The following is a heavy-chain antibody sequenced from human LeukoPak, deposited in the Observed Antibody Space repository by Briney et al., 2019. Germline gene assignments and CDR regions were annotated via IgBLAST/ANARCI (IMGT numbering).Heavy chain of an antibody. CDR2: IYTSGST. Sequence: PSETLSLTCTVSGGSISSYYWSWIRQPAGKGLEWIGRIYTSGSTNYNPSLKSRVTMSVDTSKNQFSLKLSSVTAADTAVYYCAGETIVVVPAAMVYYYYYMDVWGKGTTVTVSS. CDR3: AGETIVVVPAAMVYYYYYMDV. J-gene: IGHJ6*03. V-gene: IGHV4-4*07. D-gene: IGHD2-2*01. CDR1: GGSISSYY.